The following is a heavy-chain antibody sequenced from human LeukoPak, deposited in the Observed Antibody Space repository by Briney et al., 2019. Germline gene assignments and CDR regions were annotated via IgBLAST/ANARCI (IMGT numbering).Heavy chain of an antibody. J-gene: IGHJ6*02. D-gene: IGHD3-22*01. CDR3: ARQQLAEDSSGYAGYGMDV. Sequence: ASVKVSCKVSGYTLTELSMHWVRQAPGKGLEWMGGFDPEDGETIYAQKFQGRVTMTEDTSTDTAYTELSSLRSEDTAVYYCARQQLAEDSSGYAGYGMDVWGQGTTVTVSS. CDR1: GYTLTELS. V-gene: IGHV1-24*01. CDR2: FDPEDGET.